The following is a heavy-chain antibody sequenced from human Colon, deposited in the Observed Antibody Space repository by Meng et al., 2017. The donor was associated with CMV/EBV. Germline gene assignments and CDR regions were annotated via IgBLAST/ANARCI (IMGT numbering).Heavy chain of an antibody. CDR3: TRTYYDIMTGFRGFDS. CDR2: IRRKGTT. D-gene: IGHD3-9*01. V-gene: IGHV3-49*04. J-gene: IGHJ4*02. CDR1: GFTFGDYA. Sequence: GGSLRLSCTTSGFTFGDYAMNWVRQAPGKGLEWVGFIRRKGTTEYAASVKGRFSISRDDSETIGYLQMNSLKTEDTAVYYCTRTYYDIMTGFRGFDSWGQGTLVTVSS.